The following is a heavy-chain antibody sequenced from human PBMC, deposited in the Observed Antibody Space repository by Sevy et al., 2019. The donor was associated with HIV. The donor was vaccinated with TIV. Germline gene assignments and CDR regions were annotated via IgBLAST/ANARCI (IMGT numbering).Heavy chain of an antibody. CDR2: LIGGGRRT. J-gene: IGHJ6*02. V-gene: IGHV3-23*01. CDR1: GFPFSSYA. D-gene: IGHD2-8*02. Sequence: GGCLRLSCAASGFPFSSYAMSWVRQAPGRGLEWVSTLIGGGRRTYYADSVTGRFISSRDNSRNTLYLQMNSLRAEDTAIYYCAKRRVQSGLSGGGANYGMDVCGRGTTVTVSS. CDR3: AKRRVQSGLSGGGANYGMDV.